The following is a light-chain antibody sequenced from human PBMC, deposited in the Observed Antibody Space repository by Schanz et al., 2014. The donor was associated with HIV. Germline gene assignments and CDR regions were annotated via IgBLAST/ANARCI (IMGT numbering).Light chain of an antibody. J-gene: IGKJ1*01. V-gene: IGKV3-20*01. CDR1: QSVGGSQ. CDR3: QQSPAT. CDR2: ATS. Sequence: ETVLTQSPGSLSLSPGERATLSCRTSQSVGGSQLAWYQHKRGQAPRLLIYATSNRPTGIPDRFSGSGSGTDFFLSISRLEPEDFAVYYCQQSPATFGQGTKVEIK.